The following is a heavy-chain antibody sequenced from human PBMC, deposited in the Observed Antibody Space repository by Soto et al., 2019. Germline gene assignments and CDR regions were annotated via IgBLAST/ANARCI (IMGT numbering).Heavy chain of an antibody. Sequence: QVQLVQSGAEVKKPGASVKVSCKASGYTFTSYAMHWVRQAPGQRLEWMGWINAGNGNTKYSQKFQGRVTITRDTSAGTAYMELSSLRSEDTAVYYCARGTETYGMDVWGQGTTVTVSS. J-gene: IGHJ6*02. V-gene: IGHV1-3*01. CDR2: INAGNGNT. CDR3: ARGTETYGMDV. D-gene: IGHD3-10*01. CDR1: GYTFTSYA.